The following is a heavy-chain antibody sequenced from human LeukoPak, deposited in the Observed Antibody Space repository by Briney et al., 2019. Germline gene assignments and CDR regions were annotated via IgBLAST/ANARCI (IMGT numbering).Heavy chain of an antibody. D-gene: IGHD3-22*01. V-gene: IGHV1-18*01. CDR1: GYTFTSYG. CDR2: ISAYNGNT. J-gene: IGHJ4*02. CDR3: ARKKDYYDSSGYLN. Sequence: GASVKVSCKASGYTFTSYGISWVRQAPGQGLEWMGWISAYNGNTNYAQKLQGRVTMTTDTSTSTAYMELRSLRSDDTAVYYRARKKDYYDSSGYLNWGQGTLVTVSS.